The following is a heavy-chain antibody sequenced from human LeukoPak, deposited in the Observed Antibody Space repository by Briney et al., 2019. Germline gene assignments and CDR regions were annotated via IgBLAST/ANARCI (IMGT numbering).Heavy chain of an antibody. D-gene: IGHD3-3*01. Sequence: ASVKVSCKASGYTFTSYGVSWVGPAPGQGLEWMGWISAYNGNTNYAQKLQGRVTMTTDTSTSTAYMELRSLRSDDTAVYYCARDPATSGSYDFWSGYQFSYYYYMDVWGKGTTVTVSS. J-gene: IGHJ6*03. CDR3: ARDPATSGSYDFWSGYQFSYYYYMDV. CDR2: ISAYNGNT. CDR1: GYTFTSYG. V-gene: IGHV1-18*01.